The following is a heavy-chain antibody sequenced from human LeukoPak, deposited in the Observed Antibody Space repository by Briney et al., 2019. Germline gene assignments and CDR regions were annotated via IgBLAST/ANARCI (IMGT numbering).Heavy chain of an antibody. D-gene: IGHD6-13*01. Sequence: GAPRLSFAAPGFTFSDYYMSWIRQAPGKGVEWGLYISSSGSTIYYADSVKGRFTISRDNAKNSLYLQMNSLRAEDTAVYYCARDGAAAGPVDAFDIWGQGTMVTVSS. CDR3: ARDGAAAGPVDAFDI. V-gene: IGHV3-11*01. CDR1: GFTFSDYY. CDR2: ISSSGSTI. J-gene: IGHJ3*02.